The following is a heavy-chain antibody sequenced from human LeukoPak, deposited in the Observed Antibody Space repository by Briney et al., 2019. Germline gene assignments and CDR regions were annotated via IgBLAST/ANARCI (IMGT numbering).Heavy chain of an antibody. D-gene: IGHD4-17*01. J-gene: IGHJ6*02. CDR2: IHPSGST. CDR3: ARVVDYGDYNYYYGMDV. V-gene: IGHV4-4*07. Sequence: SETLSLTCTVSGDSISSYYWSWIRQPAGKGLEWIGRIHPSGSTNYNPSLKSRVTLSVDTSKNQFSLKLSSVTAADTAVYYCARVVDYGDYNYYYGMDVWGQGTTVTVSS. CDR1: GDSISSYY.